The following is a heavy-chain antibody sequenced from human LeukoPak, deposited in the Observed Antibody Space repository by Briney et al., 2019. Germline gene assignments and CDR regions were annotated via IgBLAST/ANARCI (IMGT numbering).Heavy chain of an antibody. CDR2: ISAYNGNT. V-gene: IGHV1-18*01. D-gene: IGHD3-9*01. J-gene: IGHJ4*02. CDR1: GYTFTSYG. Sequence: ASVNVSCKASGYTFTSYGISWVRQAPGQGLEWMGWISAYNGNTNYAQKLQGRVTMTTDTSTSTAYMELRSLRSDDTAVYYCARDSRTPTNYDILTGYYRSFDYWGQGTLVTVSS. CDR3: ARDSRTPTNYDILTGYYRSFDY.